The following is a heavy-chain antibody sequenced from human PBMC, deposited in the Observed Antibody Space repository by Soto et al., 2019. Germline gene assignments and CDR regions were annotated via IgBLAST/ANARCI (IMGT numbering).Heavy chain of an antibody. CDR1: GGSISSYC. CDR2: IYYSGST. CDR3: AGRSSGWYSSYYYHYGMDV. D-gene: IGHD6-19*01. Sequence: SETLSLTCTVSGGSISSYCGRWIRQPPGKGLEWIGYIYYSGSTNYNPSLKSRVTISVDTSKNQFSLKLSSVTAADTAVYYCAGRSSGWYSSYYYHYGMDVWGQGTTVTVSS. V-gene: IGHV4-59*01. J-gene: IGHJ6*02.